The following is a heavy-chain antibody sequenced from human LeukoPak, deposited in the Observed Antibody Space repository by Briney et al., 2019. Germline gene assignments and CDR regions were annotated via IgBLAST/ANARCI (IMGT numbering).Heavy chain of an antibody. CDR3: ARKDYGDYGQFDY. Sequence: SETLSLTCTVSGGSISSSSYYWGWIRQPPGKGLEWIGSIYYSGSTYYNPSLKSRVTISVDTSKNQFSLKLSSVTAADTAVYYCARKDYGDYGQFDYWGQGTLVTVSS. V-gene: IGHV4-39*07. D-gene: IGHD4-17*01. CDR2: IYYSGST. CDR1: GGSISSSSYY. J-gene: IGHJ4*02.